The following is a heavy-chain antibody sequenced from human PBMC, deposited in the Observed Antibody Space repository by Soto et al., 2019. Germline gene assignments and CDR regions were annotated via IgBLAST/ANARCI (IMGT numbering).Heavy chain of an antibody. J-gene: IGHJ3*02. D-gene: IGHD3-16*01. Sequence: EASVKVSCKASGYTFTGYYMHWVRQAPGQGLEWMGWINPNSGGTNYAQKFQGWVTMTRDTSISTAYMELSRLRSDDTAVYYCARGSYGYYDYIWGSYNAFDIWGQGTMVTVSS. V-gene: IGHV1-2*04. CDR1: GYTFTGYY. CDR3: ARGSYGYYDYIWGSYNAFDI. CDR2: INPNSGGT.